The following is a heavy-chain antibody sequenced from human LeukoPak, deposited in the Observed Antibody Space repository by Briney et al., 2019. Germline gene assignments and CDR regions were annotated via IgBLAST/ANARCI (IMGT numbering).Heavy chain of an antibody. CDR3: ASFGGDYDAFDI. D-gene: IGHD2-21*02. CDR1: GYSISSGYY. CDR2: IYHSGST. Sequence: SETLSLTCTVSGYSISSGYYWGWIRQPPGKGLEWIGSIYHSGSTYYNPSLKSRVTISVDTSKNQFSLKLSSVTAADTAVYYCASFGGDYDAFDIWGQGTMVTVSS. J-gene: IGHJ3*02. V-gene: IGHV4-38-2*02.